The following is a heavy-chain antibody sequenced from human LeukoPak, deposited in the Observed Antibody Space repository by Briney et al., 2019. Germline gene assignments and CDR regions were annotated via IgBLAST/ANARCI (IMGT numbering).Heavy chain of an antibody. Sequence: GGSLRLSCAASGFSVNTNYMSWVRQAPGKGLEWVSVIYSVGNTHYADSVKGRFTISRDNSKNTLYLQMNSLRAEGTAVYYCAKEGYCSSTSCRPFDYWGQGTLVTVSS. CDR3: AKEGYCSSTSCRPFDY. J-gene: IGHJ4*02. D-gene: IGHD2-2*01. V-gene: IGHV3-66*02. CDR2: IYSVGNT. CDR1: GFSVNTNY.